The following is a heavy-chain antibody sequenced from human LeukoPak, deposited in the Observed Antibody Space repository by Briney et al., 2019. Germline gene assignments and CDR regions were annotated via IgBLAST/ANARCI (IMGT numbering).Heavy chain of an antibody. J-gene: IGHJ5*02. D-gene: IGHD1-26*01. Sequence: GGSLRLSCAASGFTFSSYGMHWVRQAPGKGLEWVAVIWYDGSNKYYADSVKGRFTISRDNAKNSLYLQMNSLRAEDTAVYYCARDLVGANLNWFDPWGQGTLVTVSS. V-gene: IGHV3-33*01. CDR1: GFTFSSYG. CDR2: IWYDGSNK. CDR3: ARDLVGANLNWFDP.